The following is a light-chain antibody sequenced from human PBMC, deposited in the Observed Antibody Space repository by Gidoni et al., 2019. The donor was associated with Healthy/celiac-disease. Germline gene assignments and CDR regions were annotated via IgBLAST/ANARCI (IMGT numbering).Light chain of an antibody. CDR2: AAS. Sequence: DIQMTQSPSSLSASVGDRVTITCRASQRISSYLNWYQQKPGKAPKLLTYAASSLQSGVPSRFSGSGSGTDFTLTISSLQPEDFATYYCQQSYSTPLTFXXXTRLEIK. CDR1: QRISSY. V-gene: IGKV1-39*01. CDR3: QQSYSTPLT. J-gene: IGKJ5*01.